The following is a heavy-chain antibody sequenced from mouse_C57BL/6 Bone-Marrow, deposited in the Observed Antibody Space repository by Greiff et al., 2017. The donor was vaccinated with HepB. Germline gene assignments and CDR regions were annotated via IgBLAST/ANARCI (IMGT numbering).Heavy chain of an antibody. Sequence: VQLKESGAELVRPGTSVKVSCKASGYAFTNYLIEWVKQRPGQGLEWIGVINPGSGGTNYNEKFKGKATLTADKSSSTAYMQLSSLTSEDSAVYFCARWDYGSTRDYWGQGTTLTVSS. CDR1: GYAFTNYL. CDR2: INPGSGGT. CDR3: ARWDYGSTRDY. D-gene: IGHD1-1*01. V-gene: IGHV1-54*01. J-gene: IGHJ2*01.